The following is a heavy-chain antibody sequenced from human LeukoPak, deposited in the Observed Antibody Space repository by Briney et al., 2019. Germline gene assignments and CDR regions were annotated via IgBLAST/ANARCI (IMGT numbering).Heavy chain of an antibody. CDR2: ISFDGSNK. Sequence: PGGSLRLSCAASGFTFSSYGMHWVRQAPGKGLEWVAVISFDGSNKYYADSVKGRFTISRDNSKNTLYLQMNSLKPEDTAVYYCAKSSLTGPGDYYGMDVWGQGTPVTVSS. V-gene: IGHV3-30*18. CDR3: AKSSLTGPGDYYGMDV. D-gene: IGHD2-8*02. CDR1: GFTFSSYG. J-gene: IGHJ6*02.